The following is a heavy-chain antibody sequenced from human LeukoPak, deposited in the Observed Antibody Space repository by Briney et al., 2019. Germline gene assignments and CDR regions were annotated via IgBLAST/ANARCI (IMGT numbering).Heavy chain of an antibody. CDR3: ATANQDYDFWSGLGY. CDR1: GYTFTSYY. Sequence: GASVKVSCKASGYTFTSYYMHWVRQAPGRGLEWMGIINPSGGSTSYAQKFQGRVTMTRDTSTSTVYMELSSLRSEDTAVYYCATANQDYDFWSGLGYWGQGTLVTVSS. D-gene: IGHD3-3*01. V-gene: IGHV1-46*03. J-gene: IGHJ4*02. CDR2: INPSGGST.